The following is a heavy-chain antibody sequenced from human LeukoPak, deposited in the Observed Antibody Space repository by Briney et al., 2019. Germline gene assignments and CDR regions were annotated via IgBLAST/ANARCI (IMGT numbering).Heavy chain of an antibody. J-gene: IGHJ3*02. CDR3: ARVSGDGESSYRALDI. CDR2: MKQDGSEI. D-gene: IGHD1-26*01. V-gene: IGHV3-7*01. CDR1: RFTFSNYW. Sequence: GGSLRLSCAASRFTFSNYWMSWVRQAPGKGLEWVANMKQDGSEINYVDSVKGRFTISRDNAKNSLYLQMNSLRVEDTAVYYCARVSGDGESSYRALDIWGQGTMVTVSS.